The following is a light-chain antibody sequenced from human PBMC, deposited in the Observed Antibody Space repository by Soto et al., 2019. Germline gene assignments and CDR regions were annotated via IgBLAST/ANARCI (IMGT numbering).Light chain of an antibody. CDR3: QQRSNGPLT. Sequence: EIVLTQSPATLSLSPGERATLSCRASQSVNTFLAWYQQKPGQSHRLLIYDTSFRATGIPTRFSGSGSGTGFSVTISSLEPEDFAIYYCQQRSNGPLTFGGGTKVEIK. CDR1: QSVNTF. CDR2: DTS. V-gene: IGKV3-11*01. J-gene: IGKJ4*01.